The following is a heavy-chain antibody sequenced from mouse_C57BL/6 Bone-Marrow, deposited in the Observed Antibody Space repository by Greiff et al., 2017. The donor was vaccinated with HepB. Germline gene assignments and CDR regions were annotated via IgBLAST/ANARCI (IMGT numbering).Heavy chain of an antibody. J-gene: IGHJ1*03. CDR2: INYDGSST. D-gene: IGHD1-1*01. CDR3: ARDGDYYGSSHWYFDV. Sequence: EVQLVESEGGLVQPGRSMKLSCTASGFTFSDYYMAWVRQVPEKGLEWVANINYDGSSTYYLDSLKSRFIISRDNAKNILYLQMSSLKSEDTATYYCARDGDYYGSSHWYFDVWGTGTTVTVSS. CDR1: GFTFSDYY. V-gene: IGHV5-16*01.